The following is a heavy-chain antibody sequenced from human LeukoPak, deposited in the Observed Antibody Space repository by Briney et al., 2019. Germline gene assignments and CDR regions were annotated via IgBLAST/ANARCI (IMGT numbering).Heavy chain of an antibody. D-gene: IGHD6-19*01. V-gene: IGHV1-2*02. CDR1: GYTFTRYY. J-gene: IGHJ4*02. CDR3: ARDGYSSGWPGGY. CDR2: INPNSGGT. Sequence: ASVKVSCKASGYTFTRYYMHWVRQAPGQGLEWMGWINPNSGGTNYAQKFQGRVTMTRDTSISTAYMELSRLRSDDTAVYYCARDGYSSGWPGGYWGQGTLVTVSS.